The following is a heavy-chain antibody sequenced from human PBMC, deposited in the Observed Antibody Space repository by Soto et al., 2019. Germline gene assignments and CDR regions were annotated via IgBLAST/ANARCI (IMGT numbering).Heavy chain of an antibody. CDR2: IYHSGST. Sequence: PSETLSLTCAVSGGSISSGGYSWSWIRQPPGKGLEWIGYIYHSGSTYYNPSLKSRVTISVDTSKNQFSLKLSSVTAADTAVYYCARGSISTSYGMDVWGQGTTVTVSS. J-gene: IGHJ6*02. D-gene: IGHD2-2*01. V-gene: IGHV4-30-2*05. CDR1: GGSISSGGYS. CDR3: ARGSISTSYGMDV.